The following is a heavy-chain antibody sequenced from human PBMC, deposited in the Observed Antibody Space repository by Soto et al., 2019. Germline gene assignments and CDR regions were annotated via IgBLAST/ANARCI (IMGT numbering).Heavy chain of an antibody. D-gene: IGHD2-15*01. Sequence: GGSLRLACAASGFTFSDYYMSWIRQAPGKGLEWLSYISGSGDTIYYADSVRGRFTISRDNAKKSLYLQMNSLRAEDTALYYCARDHCSGGTCYEDAFDVWGQGTMVTVSS. J-gene: IGHJ3*01. CDR1: GFTFSDYY. CDR2: ISGSGDTI. V-gene: IGHV3-11*01. CDR3: ARDHCSGGTCYEDAFDV.